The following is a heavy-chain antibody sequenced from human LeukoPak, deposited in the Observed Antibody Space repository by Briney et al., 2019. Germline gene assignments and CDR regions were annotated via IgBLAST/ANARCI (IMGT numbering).Heavy chain of an antibody. D-gene: IGHD6-13*01. CDR3: AKRGGSSSWYSNWFDP. V-gene: IGHV3-23*01. CDR1: GFTFSSYA. CDR2: ISGSGGSA. Sequence: GGSLRLSCAASGFTFSSYAMSWVRQAPGKGLEWVSAISGSGGSAYYADSVEGRFTISRDNSKNTLYLQMNSLRAEDTAVYYCAKRGGSSSWYSNWFDPWGQGTLVTVSS. J-gene: IGHJ5*02.